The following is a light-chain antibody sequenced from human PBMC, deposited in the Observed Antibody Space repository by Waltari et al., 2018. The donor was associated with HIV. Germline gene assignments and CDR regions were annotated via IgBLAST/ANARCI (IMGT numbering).Light chain of an antibody. CDR2: KDS. J-gene: IGLJ3*02. CDR1: ALPKQY. Sequence: SYELTQPPSVSVSPGQTARITCSGDALPKQYAYWYQQKPGQAPVLVTYKDSARPSGIPGRFSGSSSGTTVTLTISGVEAEDEADYYCQSADSSGTWVFGGGTKLTVL. CDR3: QSADSSGTWV. V-gene: IGLV3-25*03.